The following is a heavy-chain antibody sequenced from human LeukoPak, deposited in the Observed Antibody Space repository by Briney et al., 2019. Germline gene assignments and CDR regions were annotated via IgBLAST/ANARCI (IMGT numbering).Heavy chain of an antibody. CDR3: VRVPGYFSFYFDY. Sequence: PSETLSLTCAVYGGSFSGYYWSWIRQPPGKGLEWIGELNHNGSTNYNPSLKSRVTISLDTSKNQFSLKLSSVTAADTAVYYCVRVPGYFSFYFDYWGQGTLVTVSS. J-gene: IGHJ4*02. CDR2: LNHNGST. V-gene: IGHV4-34*01. CDR1: GGSFSGYY. D-gene: IGHD3-9*01.